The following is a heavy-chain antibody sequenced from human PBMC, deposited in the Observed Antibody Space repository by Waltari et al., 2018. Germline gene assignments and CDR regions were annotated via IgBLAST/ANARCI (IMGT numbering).Heavy chain of an antibody. D-gene: IGHD3-16*01. V-gene: IGHV4-34*02. CDR1: GGSFRGYY. CDR2: INQGGTT. CDR3: ARGENYATRPLGY. Sequence: QVQLQQWGAGLLKPSETLSLTCNVSGGSFRGYYWLWIRQPPGKRLEWIGEINQGGTTNYNPSLESRVSISLDTSKNQFSLQLNTVTAADAAVYYCARGENYATRPLGYWGQGTLVTVSS. J-gene: IGHJ4*02.